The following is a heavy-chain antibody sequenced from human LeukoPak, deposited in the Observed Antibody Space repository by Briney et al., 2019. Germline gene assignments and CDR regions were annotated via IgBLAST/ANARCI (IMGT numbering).Heavy chain of an antibody. CDR2: MNPNSANT. CDR1: GYTFTSYD. Sequence: GSVKVSRKASGYTFTSYDIHWVRPAAGQGLEWMGWMNPNSANTGYAHKFQGRVTMTKNTTISTAYMELSSLRSEDTAVYYCAREAWLDVWGKGTTVTISS. V-gene: IGHV1-8*01. CDR3: AREAWLDV. J-gene: IGHJ6*04.